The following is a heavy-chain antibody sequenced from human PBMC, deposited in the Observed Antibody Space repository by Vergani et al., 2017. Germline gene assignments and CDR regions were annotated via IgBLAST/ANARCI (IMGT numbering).Heavy chain of an antibody. Sequence: VQLLQSGGGVIQPGGSVRLSCAASGFTFSACPMTWVRQAPGKGLEWVSAISARYPSTYYADSVKGRLTISRDNSKNMLYLQMNSLRAEDTAVYYCARLSYDTTPYLQGGYDCWGQGTLVSVSS. V-gene: IGHV3-23*01. CDR3: ARLSYDTTPYLQGGYDC. J-gene: IGHJ4*02. CDR2: ISARYPST. CDR1: GFTFSACP. D-gene: IGHD3-22*01.